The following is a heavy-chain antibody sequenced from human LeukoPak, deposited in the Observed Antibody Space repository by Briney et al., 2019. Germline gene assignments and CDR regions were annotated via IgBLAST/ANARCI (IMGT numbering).Heavy chain of an antibody. CDR1: GYTFTSYY. V-gene: IGHV1-46*01. D-gene: IGHD3-22*01. J-gene: IGHJ5*02. CDR2: INPSGGST. Sequence: ASVKVSCKASGYTFTSYYMHWVRQAPGQGLEWMGIINPSGGSTSYAQKFQGRVTMTRDTSTSTVYMELSSLRSEDTAVYYCARDRSRRMIPKGDWFDHWGQGTLLTVSS. CDR3: ARDRSRRMIPKGDWFDH.